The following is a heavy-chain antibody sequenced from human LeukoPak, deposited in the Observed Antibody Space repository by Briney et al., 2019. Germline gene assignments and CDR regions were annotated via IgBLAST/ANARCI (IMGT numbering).Heavy chain of an antibody. CDR3: AKDGRVLRYFDWTPLSYMDV. J-gene: IGHJ6*03. Sequence: PGGSLRLSCAASGFTFSSYAMSWVRQAPGKGLEWVSAISGSGGSTYYADSVKGRFTISRDNSKNTLYLQMNSLRAEDTAVYYCAKDGRVLRYFDWTPLSYMDVWGKGTTVTVSS. V-gene: IGHV3-23*01. D-gene: IGHD3-9*01. CDR2: ISGSGGST. CDR1: GFTFSSYA.